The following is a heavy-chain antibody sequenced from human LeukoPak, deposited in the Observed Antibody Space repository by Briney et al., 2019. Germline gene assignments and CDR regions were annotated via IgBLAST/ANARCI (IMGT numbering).Heavy chain of an antibody. D-gene: IGHD1-26*01. J-gene: IGHJ5*02. CDR2: IYYSGST. V-gene: IGHV4-59*01. CDR1: GGSISSYY. CDR3: ARGIIVGATWGENYNCFDP. Sequence: PSETLSLTCTVSGGSISSYYWSWIRQTPGKGLEWIGYIYYSGSTNFDPSLKSRVTISVDTSKNQFSLKLSSVTAADTAVYYCARGIIVGATWGENYNCFDPWGQGTLVTVSS.